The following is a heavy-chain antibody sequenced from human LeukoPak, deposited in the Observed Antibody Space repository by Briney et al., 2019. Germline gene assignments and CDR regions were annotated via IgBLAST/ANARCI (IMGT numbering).Heavy chain of an antibody. CDR2: ISAYNGNT. CDR1: GYTFTSYG. Sequence: ASVKVSCKASGYTFTSYGISWVRQAPGQELEWMGWISAYNGNTNYAQKIQGRVTMTTDTSTSTAYMELRSLRSDDTAVYYCARDKETYYYDSSGYGHWGQGTLVTVSS. D-gene: IGHD3-22*01. CDR3: ARDKETYYYDSSGYGH. V-gene: IGHV1-18*01. J-gene: IGHJ4*02.